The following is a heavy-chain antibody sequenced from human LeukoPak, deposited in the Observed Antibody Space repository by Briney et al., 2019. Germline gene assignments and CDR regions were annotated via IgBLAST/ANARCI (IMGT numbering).Heavy chain of an antibody. V-gene: IGHV3-30*01. CDR1: GFTLSSYA. Sequence: GGSLRLSRAASGFTLSSYAMHWVRQAPGKGLEWVAVISYDGSNKYYADSVKGRFTISRDNSKNTLYLQMNSLRAEDTAVYSCARDLVGSLIDYWGQGTLVTVSS. CDR3: ARDLVGSLIDY. J-gene: IGHJ4*02. CDR2: ISYDGSNK. D-gene: IGHD2-15*01.